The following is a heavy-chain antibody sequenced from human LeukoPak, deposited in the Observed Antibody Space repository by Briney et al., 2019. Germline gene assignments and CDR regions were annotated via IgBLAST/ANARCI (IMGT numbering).Heavy chain of an antibody. CDR2: MNPNSGNT. Sequence: ASVKVSCKASGYTFTSYDINWVRQATGQGLEWMGWMNPNSGNTGYAQKFQGRVTMTRNTSISTAYMELSSLRSEDTAVYYCARAPRSVVVTDHPYYFDYWGQGTLVTVSS. D-gene: IGHD2-21*02. CDR1: GYTFTSYD. V-gene: IGHV1-8*01. J-gene: IGHJ4*02. CDR3: ARAPRSVVVTDHPYYFDY.